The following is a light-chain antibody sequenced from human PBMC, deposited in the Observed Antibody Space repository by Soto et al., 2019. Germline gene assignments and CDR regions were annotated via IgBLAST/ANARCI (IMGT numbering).Light chain of an antibody. CDR3: QPLNSYPQT. CDR1: LGISSY. Sequence: IHFTHSPSSLSSSVLYIFTITCQASLGISSYLSWYQQQPGKPPKLLVYSASTLQRGVPSRFSGSGSGPDFTLPIRRLQPEDSATYFCQPLNSYPQTFGQGKRLAIK. V-gene: IGKV1-9*01. J-gene: IGKJ5*01. CDR2: SAS.